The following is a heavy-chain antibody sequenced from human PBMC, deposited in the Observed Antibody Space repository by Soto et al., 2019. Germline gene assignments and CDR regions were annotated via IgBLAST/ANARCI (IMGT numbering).Heavy chain of an antibody. Sequence: SETLSLTCAVYGGSFSGYYWSWIRQPPGKGLEWIGEINHSGSTNYNPSLKSRVTISVDKSKNQFSLKLSSVTAADTAVYYCVRAYGSGSYYMYYFDYWGQGTLVTVSS. D-gene: IGHD3-10*01. CDR3: VRAYGSGSYYMYYFDY. V-gene: IGHV4-34*01. CDR1: GGSFSGYY. CDR2: INHSGST. J-gene: IGHJ4*02.